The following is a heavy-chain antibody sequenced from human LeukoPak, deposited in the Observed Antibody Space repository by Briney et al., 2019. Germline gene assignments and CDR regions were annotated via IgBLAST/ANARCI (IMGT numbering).Heavy chain of an antibody. J-gene: IGHJ5*02. Sequence: PSETLSLTCTVSGASIRSYLWTWIRQTPGKGLEWLGYVYHSGSAKYNPSLKRRVTASVDTSKSQFSLNLTSLTAADTAVYYCARIVGATPGRFDPWGQGILVTVSS. D-gene: IGHD1-26*01. V-gene: IGHV4-59*01. CDR1: GASIRSYL. CDR2: VYHSGSA. CDR3: ARIVGATPGRFDP.